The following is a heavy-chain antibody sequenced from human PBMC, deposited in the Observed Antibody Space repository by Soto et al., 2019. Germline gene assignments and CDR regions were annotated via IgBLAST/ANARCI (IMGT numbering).Heavy chain of an antibody. D-gene: IGHD1-26*01. V-gene: IGHV3-7*01. CDR1: GFTFSRYW. J-gene: IGHJ4*02. CDR3: ARGGSHSVDY. CDR2: IKEDGTEK. Sequence: EVQLVESGGGLVQPGGSLRLSCAASGFTFSRYWMSWVRQAPGKGPEWVANIKEDGTEKYHVNSEEGRFTISRDNAKNSLKLQMNSLRAEDTAIYYGARGGSHSVDYWGQGTLVTVSS.